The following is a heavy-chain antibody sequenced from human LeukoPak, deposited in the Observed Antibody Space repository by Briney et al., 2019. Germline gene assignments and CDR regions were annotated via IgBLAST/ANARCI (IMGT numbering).Heavy chain of an antibody. J-gene: IGHJ4*02. CDR2: IYYSGSP. CDR1: GGSISSGAYY. D-gene: IGHD1-20*01. CDR3: ARTHITGTGYFDY. Sequence: SQTLSLTCTVSGGSISSGAYYWSWVRQHPGKGLEWIAYIYYSGSPYYNLSLRSRVTISVDTSNNQFSLKLSSVTAADTAVYYCARTHITGTGYFDYWGQGTLVTVSS. V-gene: IGHV4-31*03.